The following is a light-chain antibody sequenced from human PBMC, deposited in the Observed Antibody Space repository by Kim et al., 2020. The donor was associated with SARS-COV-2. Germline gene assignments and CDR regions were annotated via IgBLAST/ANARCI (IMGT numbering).Light chain of an antibody. CDR1: QIINTRY. J-gene: IGKJ2*01. CDR2: GTS. CDR3: QVYASSPPMYT. Sequence: EVVLTQSPGSLSLSPGERATLSCRASQIINTRYLAWYQKIPGQVPRLLIYGTSSRATGIPDRFSGSGSGTDFTLTISRLEPEDFTVYYCQVYASSPPMYTFGQGTKLEI. V-gene: IGKV3-20*01.